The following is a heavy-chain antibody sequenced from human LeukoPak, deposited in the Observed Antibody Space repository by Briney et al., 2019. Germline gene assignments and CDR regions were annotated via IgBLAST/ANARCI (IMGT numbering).Heavy chain of an antibody. CDR3: ARTTSYRGGDCYVD. V-gene: IGHV2-70*04. CDR2: IDWDDDK. J-gene: IGHJ4*02. D-gene: IGHD2-21*02. Sequence: SGPALVKPTQTLTLTCTFSGFSLSTSGMRVSWIRQPPGKALEWLARIDWDDDKFYSTSLKTRLTISKDTSKNQVVLTMTNMDPVDTATYYCARTTSYRGGDCYVDWGQGTLVTVSS. CDR1: GFSLSTSGMR.